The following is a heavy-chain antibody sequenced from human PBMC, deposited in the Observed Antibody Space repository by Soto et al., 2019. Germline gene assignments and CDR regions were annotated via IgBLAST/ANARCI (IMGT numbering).Heavy chain of an antibody. Sequence: EVQLLESGGGLVQPGGSLRLSCAASGFTFSSYAMSWVRQAPGKGLEWVSAISGSGGSTYYADSVKGRFTISRDNSKNTLYLQMNSLRAVDTAVYYCANENGYSSSWFEFDYWGQGTLVTVSS. D-gene: IGHD6-13*01. V-gene: IGHV3-23*01. J-gene: IGHJ4*02. CDR3: ANENGYSSSWFEFDY. CDR1: GFTFSSYA. CDR2: ISGSGGST.